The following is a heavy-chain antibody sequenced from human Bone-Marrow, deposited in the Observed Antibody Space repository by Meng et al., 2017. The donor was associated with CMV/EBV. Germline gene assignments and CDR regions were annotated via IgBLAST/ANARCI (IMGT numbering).Heavy chain of an antibody. V-gene: IGHV1-46*01. J-gene: IGHJ4*02. CDR3: ARLVGATHY. CDR1: GYMFTTYG. D-gene: IGHD1-26*01. Sequence: ASVKVSCKASGYMFTTYGISWVRQAPGQGLEWMGIINPSGGSTSYAQKFQGRVTMTRDTSTSTVYMELSSLRSEDTAVYYCARLVGATHYWGQGTLVTVSS. CDR2: INPSGGST.